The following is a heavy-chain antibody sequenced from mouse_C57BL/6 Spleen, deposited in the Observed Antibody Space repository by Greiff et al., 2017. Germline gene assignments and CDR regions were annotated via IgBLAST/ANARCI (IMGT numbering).Heavy chain of an antibody. CDR1: GYSITSGYY. Sequence: EVQLQESGPGLVKPSPSLSLTCSVTGYSITSGYYWNWIRQFPGNKLEWMGYISYYGSNNYNPSLKNRISITRDTSKNQFFLKLNSVTTEDTATYYCARSLYDYSYYFDYWGQGTTLTVSS. V-gene: IGHV3-6*01. CDR3: ARSLYDYSYYFDY. J-gene: IGHJ2*01. D-gene: IGHD2-4*01. CDR2: ISYYGSN.